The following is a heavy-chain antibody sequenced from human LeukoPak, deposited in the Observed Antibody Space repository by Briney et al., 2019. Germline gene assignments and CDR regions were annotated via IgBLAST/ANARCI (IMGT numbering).Heavy chain of an antibody. Sequence: PSETLSLTCAVYGGSFSGYYWSWIRQPPGKGLEWIGEINHSGSTNYNPSLKSRVTISVDTSKNQFSLKLSSVTAADTAVYCCARPIRRGYCSGGSCLYGMDVWGQGTTVTVSS. CDR3: ARPIRRGYCSGGSCLYGMDV. CDR2: INHSGST. V-gene: IGHV4-34*01. D-gene: IGHD2-15*01. CDR1: GGSFSGYY. J-gene: IGHJ6*02.